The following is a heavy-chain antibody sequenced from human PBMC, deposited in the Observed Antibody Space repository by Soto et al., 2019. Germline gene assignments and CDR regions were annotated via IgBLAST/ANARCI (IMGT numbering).Heavy chain of an antibody. CDR1: GFTFSSYG. CDR2: ISYDGSNK. Sequence: QVQLVESGGGVVQPGRSLRLSCAASGFTFSSYGMHWVRQAPGKGLEWVAVISYDGSNKYYADSVKGRFTISRDNSKNTPYLQMNSLRAEDTGVYYCATESHSSSWYSDWFDPWGQGTLVTVSS. V-gene: IGHV3-30*03. CDR3: ATESHSSSWYSDWFDP. J-gene: IGHJ5*02. D-gene: IGHD6-13*01.